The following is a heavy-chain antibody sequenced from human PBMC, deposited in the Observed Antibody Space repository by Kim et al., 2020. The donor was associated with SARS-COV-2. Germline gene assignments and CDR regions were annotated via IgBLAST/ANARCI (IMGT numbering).Heavy chain of an antibody. CDR2: T. J-gene: IGHJ4*02. D-gene: IGHD6-19*01. V-gene: IGHV3-66*01. CDR3: ARVLQWLELDY. Sequence: TYYDDSVKGRFTNSRDNSKNTLYLQMNSLRAEDTAVYYCARVLQWLELDYWGQGTLVTVSS.